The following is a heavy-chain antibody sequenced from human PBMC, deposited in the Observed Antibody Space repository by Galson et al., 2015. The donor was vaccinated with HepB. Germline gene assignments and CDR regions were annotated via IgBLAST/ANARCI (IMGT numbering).Heavy chain of an antibody. D-gene: IGHD3-10*02. CDR1: GFSLSSFW. CDR2: IKGDGSQK. J-gene: IGHJ6*02. CDR3: ARDRVYFYGRGNDYNNYYGLDV. V-gene: IGHV3-7*03. Sequence: SLRLSCAASGFSLSSFWMSWVRQSPGKGLEWVANIKGDGSQKYSVDSVKGRFTISRDNAENSLFLQMDSLRAEDTAVYYCARDRVYFYGRGNDYNNYYGLDVWGQGTTVTVSS.